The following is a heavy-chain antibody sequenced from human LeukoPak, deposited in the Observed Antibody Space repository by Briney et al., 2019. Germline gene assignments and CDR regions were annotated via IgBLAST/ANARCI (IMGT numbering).Heavy chain of an antibody. D-gene: IGHD2-8*01. J-gene: IGHJ4*02. V-gene: IGHV1-18*01. Sequence: ASVKVSCKASGYTFTSYGISWVRQAPGQGLEWMGWISAYNGNTNYAQRLQGRVTMTTDTSTSTAYVELRSLRSDDTAVYYCAREYCTNGVCYENYFDYWGRGTLVTVSS. CDR2: ISAYNGNT. CDR3: AREYCTNGVCYENYFDY. CDR1: GYTFTSYG.